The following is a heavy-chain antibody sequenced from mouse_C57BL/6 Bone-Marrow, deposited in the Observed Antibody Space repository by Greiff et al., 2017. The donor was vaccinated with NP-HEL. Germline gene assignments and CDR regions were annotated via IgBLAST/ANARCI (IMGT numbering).Heavy chain of an antibody. V-gene: IGHV5-16*01. CDR1: GFTFSDYY. Sequence: EVKVVESEGGLVQPGSSMKLSCTASGFTFSDYYMAWVRQVPEKGLEWVANINYDGSSTYYLDSLKSRFIISRDNAKNILYLQMSSLKSEDTATYYCARERGTGYWYFDVWGTGTTVTVSS. CDR3: ARERGTGYWYFDV. J-gene: IGHJ1*03. CDR2: INYDGSST. D-gene: IGHD4-1*01.